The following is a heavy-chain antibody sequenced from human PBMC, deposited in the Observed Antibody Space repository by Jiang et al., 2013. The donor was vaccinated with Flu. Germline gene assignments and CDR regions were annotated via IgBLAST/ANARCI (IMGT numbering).Heavy chain of an antibody. CDR2: TFGSGDNT. Sequence: VQLLESGGGLVQPGGSLRLSCAASGFTLSRYAMSWVRQAPGKGLEWVSGTFGSGDNTYYADSVKGRFTISRDNSKNTLYLQMNNLRAEDTALYYCAKAIGNYYYFGIDVWGPGTTVTVSS. V-gene: IGHV3-23*01. D-gene: IGHD2-2*01. J-gene: IGHJ6*02. CDR3: AKAIGNYYYFGIDV. CDR1: GFTLSRYA.